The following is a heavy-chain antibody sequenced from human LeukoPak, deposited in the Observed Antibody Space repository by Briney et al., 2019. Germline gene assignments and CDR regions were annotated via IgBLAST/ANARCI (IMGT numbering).Heavy chain of an antibody. CDR3: ARVGYYDSSGYYIWFDP. D-gene: IGHD3-22*01. V-gene: IGHV4-59*01. J-gene: IGHJ5*02. CDR1: GGSISSYY. Sequence: SETLSLTCTVSGGSISSYYWSWIRQPPGKGLEWIGYIYYSGSTNYNPSLKSRVTISVDTSKNQFSLKLSSVTAADTAVYYCARVGYYDSSGYYIWFDPWGQGTLVTVSS. CDR2: IYYSGST.